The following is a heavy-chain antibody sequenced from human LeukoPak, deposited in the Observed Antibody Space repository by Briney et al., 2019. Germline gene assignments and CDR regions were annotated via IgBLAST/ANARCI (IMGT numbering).Heavy chain of an antibody. D-gene: IGHD3-10*01. Sequence: PGGSLRLSCAASGFTFSSYAMSWVRQAPGKGLEWVSYISSSGSTIYYADSVKGRFTISRDNAKNSLYLQMNSLRAEDTAVYYCARLRGSGSYLGYWGQGTLVTVSS. CDR1: GFTFSSYA. V-gene: IGHV3-48*04. J-gene: IGHJ4*02. CDR2: ISSSGSTI. CDR3: ARLRGSGSYLGY.